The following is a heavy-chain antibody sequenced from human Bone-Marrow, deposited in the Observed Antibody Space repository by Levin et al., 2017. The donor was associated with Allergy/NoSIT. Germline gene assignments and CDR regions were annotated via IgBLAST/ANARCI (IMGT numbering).Heavy chain of an antibody. Sequence: ASVKVSCMASGYAFTTYDINWVRQAPGQGLEWLGWVNPDNGDTEYAQKFQGRVTMTRNTSFNTAYMELNSLRFEDTAVYYCARAEFIYRSSGSHTSHYDGLDVWGQGTTVTVSS. V-gene: IGHV1-8*01. J-gene: IGHJ6*02. CDR1: GYAFTTYD. CDR2: VNPDNGDT. D-gene: IGHD1-26*01. CDR3: ARAEFIYRSSGSHTSHYDGLDV.